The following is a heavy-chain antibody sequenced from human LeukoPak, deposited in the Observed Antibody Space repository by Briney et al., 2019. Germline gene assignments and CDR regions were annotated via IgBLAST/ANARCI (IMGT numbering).Heavy chain of an antibody. D-gene: IGHD3-16*02. CDR1: GGTFSSYA. V-gene: IGHV1-69*01. J-gene: IGHJ4*02. Sequence: SVKVSCKASGGTFSSYAINWVRQAPGQGLEWMGGIIPIFGTANYAQKFQGRVTITADESTSTAYMELSSLRSEDTAVYYCARDRDDYVWGSYRYWGQGTLVTVSS. CDR3: ARDRDDYVWGSYRY. CDR2: IIPIFGTA.